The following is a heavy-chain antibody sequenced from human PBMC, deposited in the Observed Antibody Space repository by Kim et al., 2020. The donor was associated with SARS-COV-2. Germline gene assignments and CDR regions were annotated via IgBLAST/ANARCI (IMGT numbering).Heavy chain of an antibody. CDR1: GFTFSSYG. Sequence: GGSLRLSCAASGFTFSSYGMHWVRQAPGKGLEWVAVISYDGSNKYYADSVKGRFTISRDNSKNTLYLQMNSLRAEDTAVYYCAQPTRGWELPDYWGQGTLVTVSS. J-gene: IGHJ4*02. CDR3: AQPTRGWELPDY. CDR2: ISYDGSNK. V-gene: IGHV3-30*03. D-gene: IGHD1-26*01.